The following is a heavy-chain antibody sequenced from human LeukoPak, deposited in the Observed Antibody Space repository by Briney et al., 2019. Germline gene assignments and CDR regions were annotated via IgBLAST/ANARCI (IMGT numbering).Heavy chain of an antibody. J-gene: IGHJ4*02. V-gene: IGHV3-21*04. CDR3: AKGRTVVAPLVGSFDH. CDR1: GFTFSFYS. Sequence: GGSLRLSCAASGFTFSFYSMTWVRQAPGKGLEWVSSISSSSSYIYYADSVKGRFTISRDNSKNSLYLQMDTLRAEDTGLYYCAKGRTVVAPLVGSFDHWGQGTLVTVSS. CDR2: ISSSSSYI. D-gene: IGHD4-23*01.